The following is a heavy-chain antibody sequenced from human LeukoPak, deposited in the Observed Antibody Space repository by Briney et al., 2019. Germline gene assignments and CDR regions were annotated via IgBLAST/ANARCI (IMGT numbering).Heavy chain of an antibody. CDR2: INSDSSSI. J-gene: IGHJ4*02. CDR3: ARGNDYYDSSGYYY. CDR1: GFTFSSYS. V-gene: IGHV3-21*01. Sequence: GGSLRLSCAASGFTFSSYSMNWVRRAPGKGLEWVSSINSDSSSIYYADSVKGRFTISRDNAKNSLHLQMNSLRAEDTAVYYCARGNDYYDSSGYYYWGQGTLVTVSS. D-gene: IGHD3-22*01.